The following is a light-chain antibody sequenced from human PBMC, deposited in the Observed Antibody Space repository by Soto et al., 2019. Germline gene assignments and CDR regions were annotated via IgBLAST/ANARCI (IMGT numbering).Light chain of an antibody. CDR3: SSFTTSSTPHDV. Sequence: QSVLTQPASVSGSPGQSITISCTGTSSDVGNYNYVSWYQQHPGKAPKVIIYGVSNRPSGVSNRFSGSKSGNTASLTISGLQAEDEGDYYCSSFTTSSTPHDVFGTGTKVTVL. CDR1: SSDVGNYNY. CDR2: GVS. V-gene: IGLV2-14*01. J-gene: IGLJ1*01.